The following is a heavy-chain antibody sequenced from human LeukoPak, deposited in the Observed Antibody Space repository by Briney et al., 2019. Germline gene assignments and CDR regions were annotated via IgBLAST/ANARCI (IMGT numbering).Heavy chain of an antibody. Sequence: GGSLRLSCAASGFTFSNAWMSWVRQAPGKGLEWVGRIKSKTDGGTTDYAAPVKGRFTISRDDSKNTLYLQMNSLKTEDTAVYYCTTGYGDYEVYYYYGMDVWGQGTTVTVSS. CDR3: TTGYGDYEVYYYYGMDV. CDR2: IKSKTDGGTT. J-gene: IGHJ6*02. V-gene: IGHV3-15*01. CDR1: GFTFSNAW. D-gene: IGHD4-17*01.